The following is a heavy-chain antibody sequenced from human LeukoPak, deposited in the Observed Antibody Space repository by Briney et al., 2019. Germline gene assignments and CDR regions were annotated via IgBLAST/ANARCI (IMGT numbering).Heavy chain of an antibody. V-gene: IGHV4-31*03. CDR2: IYYSGST. CDR1: GGSISSSSYY. D-gene: IGHD3-10*01. J-gene: IGHJ4*02. Sequence: PSETLSLTCTVSGGSISSSSYYWGWIRQPPGKGLEWIGYIYYSGSTYYNPSLKSRVTISVDTSKNQFSLKLSSVTAADTAVYYCARDRNTMVLWGQGTLVTVSS. CDR3: ARDRNTMVL.